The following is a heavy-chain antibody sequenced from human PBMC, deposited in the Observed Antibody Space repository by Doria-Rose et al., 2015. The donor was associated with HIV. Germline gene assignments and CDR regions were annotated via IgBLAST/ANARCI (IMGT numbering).Heavy chain of an antibody. J-gene: IGHJ6*02. CDR2: ISYDGSNK. CDR3: AGAYDDDYYGMDV. CDR1: GFTFSSYA. V-gene: IGHV3-30*04. D-gene: IGHD3-16*01. Sequence: QVQLQESGGGVVQPGRSLRLSCAASGFTFSSYAMHWVRQAPGKGLEWVTIISYDGSNKYYADSVKGRFTISRDNSKNTLYLQMNSLRAEDTAVYYCAGAYDDDYYGMDVWGQGTTVTVSS.